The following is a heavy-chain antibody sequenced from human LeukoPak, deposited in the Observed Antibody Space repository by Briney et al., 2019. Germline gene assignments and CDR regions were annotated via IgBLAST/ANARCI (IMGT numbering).Heavy chain of an antibody. CDR2: VIPIFGTA. Sequence: SVKVSCKASGGTFSSYAISWVRQAPGQGLEWMGGVIPIFGTANYAQKFQGRVTITADESTSTAYMELSSLRSEDTAVYYCAREGMNAQYQLRPRSWFDPWGQGTLVTVSS. V-gene: IGHV1-69*13. CDR3: AREGMNAQYQLRPRSWFDP. D-gene: IGHD2-2*01. J-gene: IGHJ5*02. CDR1: GGTFSSYA.